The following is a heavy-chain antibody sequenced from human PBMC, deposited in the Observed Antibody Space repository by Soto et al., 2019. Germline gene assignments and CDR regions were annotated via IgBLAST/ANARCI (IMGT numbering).Heavy chain of an antibody. D-gene: IGHD3-3*01. Sequence: ASVKVSCKASGYTFTSYGISWVRQAPGQGLEWMGWISAYNGNTNYAQKLQGRVTMTTDTSTSTAYMELRSLRSDDTAVYYCARGPRSYYDFWSGPQGDYWGQGTLVTVSS. CDR1: GYTFTSYG. J-gene: IGHJ4*02. V-gene: IGHV1-18*01. CDR3: ARGPRSYYDFWSGPQGDY. CDR2: ISAYNGNT.